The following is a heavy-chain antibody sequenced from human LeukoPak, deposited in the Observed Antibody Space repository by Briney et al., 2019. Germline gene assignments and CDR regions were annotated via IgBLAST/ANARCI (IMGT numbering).Heavy chain of an antibody. CDR2: ISAYNGNT. CDR3: ARDTLGRVVRGHRGLGY. V-gene: IGHV1-18*01. J-gene: IGHJ4*02. D-gene: IGHD3-10*01. CDR1: GYTFTCYG. Sequence: GASVKVSCKASGYTFTCYGISWVRQAPGQGLEWMGWISAYNGNTNYAQKLQGRVTMTTDTSTSTAYMELRSLRSDDTAVYYCARDTLGRVVRGHRGLGYWGQGTLVTVSS.